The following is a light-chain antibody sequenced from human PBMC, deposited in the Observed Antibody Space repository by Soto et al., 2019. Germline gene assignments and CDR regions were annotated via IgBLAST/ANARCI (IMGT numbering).Light chain of an antibody. CDR3: CSYAGSYHYV. Sequence: QSVLTQPRSVSGSPGQSVTISCTGTSSDVGGYNYVSWYQQHPGKAPKLMIYDVSKRPSGVPDRFSGSKSGSTASLTISGLQAEDEADYYCCSYAGSYHYVFGTGTKLTVL. V-gene: IGLV2-11*01. CDR2: DVS. CDR1: SSDVGGYNY. J-gene: IGLJ1*01.